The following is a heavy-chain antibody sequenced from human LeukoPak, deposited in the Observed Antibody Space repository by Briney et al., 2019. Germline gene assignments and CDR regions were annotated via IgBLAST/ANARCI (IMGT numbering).Heavy chain of an antibody. CDR2: IIPIFGTA. CDR3: ARDPMDGAAFDY. Sequence: SVKVSCKASGGTFSSYAISWVRQAPGQGLEWMGGIIPIFGTANYAQKFQGRVTITADESTSTAYMELSSLRSEDTAVYYCARDPMDGAAFDYWGQGTLVTVSS. D-gene: IGHD3-10*02. J-gene: IGHJ4*02. V-gene: IGHV1-69*01. CDR1: GGTFSSYA.